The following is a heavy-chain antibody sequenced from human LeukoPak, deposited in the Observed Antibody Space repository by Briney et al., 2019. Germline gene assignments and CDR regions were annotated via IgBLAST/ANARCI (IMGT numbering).Heavy chain of an antibody. D-gene: IGHD6-13*01. CDR1: GGSISSGGYS. Sequence: SXXLSLTCAVSGGSISSGGYSWSWIRQPPGKGLEWIGYIYHSGSTYYNPSLKSRVTISVDRSKNQFSLKLSSVTAADTAVYYCARGEDSSSSFDYWGQGTLVTVSS. CDR3: ARGEDSSSSFDY. V-gene: IGHV4-30-2*01. J-gene: IGHJ4*02. CDR2: IYHSGST.